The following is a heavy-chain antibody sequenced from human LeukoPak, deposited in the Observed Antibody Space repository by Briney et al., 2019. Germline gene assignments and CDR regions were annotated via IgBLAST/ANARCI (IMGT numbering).Heavy chain of an antibody. J-gene: IGHJ4*02. CDR2: IIPIFGIA. CDR1: GGTFSSYA. Sequence: SVKVSCKASGGTFSSYAISWVRQAPGQGLEWMGRIIPIFGIANYAQKFQGRVTTTADKSTSTAYMELSSLRSEDTAVYYCAREVGSVVAATKHFDYWGQGTLVTVSS. D-gene: IGHD2-15*01. V-gene: IGHV1-69*04. CDR3: AREVGSVVAATKHFDY.